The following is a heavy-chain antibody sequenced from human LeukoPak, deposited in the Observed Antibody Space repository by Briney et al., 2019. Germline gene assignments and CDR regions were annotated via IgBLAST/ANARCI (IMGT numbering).Heavy chain of an antibody. J-gene: IGHJ4*02. CDR1: GFTFSDYY. V-gene: IGHV3-11*05. CDR3: ARDLYDNNRVQDY. Sequence: RGSLRPSCAASGFTFSDYYMTWIRQAPRKGLEWVSDISTSSTNTKYADSVKGRFTISRDNDKNSLYLQMNSLRAEDTAVYYCARDLYDNNRVQDYWGQGTLVTVSS. D-gene: IGHD1-14*01. CDR2: ISTSSTNT.